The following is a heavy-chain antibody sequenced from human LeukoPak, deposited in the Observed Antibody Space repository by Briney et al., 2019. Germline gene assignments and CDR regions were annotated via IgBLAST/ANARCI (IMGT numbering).Heavy chain of an antibody. CDR3: ARLAAAGLDY. CDR2: IYYSGST. D-gene: IGHD6-13*01. V-gene: IGHV4-39*07. J-gene: IGHJ4*02. Sequence: SETLSLTCTVSGDSISSSSSYWGWIRQPPGEGLEWIGSIYYSGSTYYNPSLKSRVTISVDTSKNQFSLKLSSVTAADTAVYYCARLAAAGLDYWGQGTLVTVSS. CDR1: GDSISSSSSY.